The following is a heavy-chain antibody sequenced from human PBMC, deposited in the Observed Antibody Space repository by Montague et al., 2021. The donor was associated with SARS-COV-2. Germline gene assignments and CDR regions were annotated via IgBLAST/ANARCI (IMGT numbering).Heavy chain of an antibody. D-gene: IGHD3-10*01. V-gene: IGHV3-9*01. CDR3: AKGRHGSGTYYSDS. Sequence: SLRLSFSASGFTFDDFAMHWVRQAPGKGLEWVSSTSWDGGVKGYADSVKGRFTISRDNARNSLYLQMNSLRPDDTAFYYCAKGRHGSGTYYSDSWGQETLVTVSS. J-gene: IGHJ4*02. CDR2: TSWDGGVK. CDR1: GFTFDDFA.